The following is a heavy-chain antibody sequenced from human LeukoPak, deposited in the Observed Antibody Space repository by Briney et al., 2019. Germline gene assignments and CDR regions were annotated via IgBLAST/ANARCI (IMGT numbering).Heavy chain of an antibody. J-gene: IGHJ6*03. CDR1: GFRFDIYR. CDR3: TRPPPRGHYHNYYMDV. D-gene: IGHD6-25*01. Sequence: GEAPKISCKAYGFRFDIYRIGWVRQMPGKGLEWMGVIYPDDSDTRYSPAFQGHVTISADKSIDTAYLQWHSLGASDTAIYYCTRPPPRGHYHNYYMDVWGKGTTVTVSS. CDR2: IYPDDSDT. V-gene: IGHV5-51*01.